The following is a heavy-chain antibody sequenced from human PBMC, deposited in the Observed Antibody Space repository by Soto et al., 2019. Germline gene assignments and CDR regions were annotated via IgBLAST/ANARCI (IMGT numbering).Heavy chain of an antibody. V-gene: IGHV3-64*01. J-gene: IGHJ4*02. CDR3: ARDPDSSGYYYFDY. CDR1: GFTFSSYA. D-gene: IGHD3-22*01. Sequence: EVQLVESGGGLVQPGGSLRLSCAASGFTFSSYAMHWVRQAPGKGLEYVSAISSYGGSTDYANSVKGRFTISRDNSTNTLYLQMGSLRAEDMAVYYCARDPDSSGYYYFDYWGQGTLVTVSS. CDR2: ISSYGGST.